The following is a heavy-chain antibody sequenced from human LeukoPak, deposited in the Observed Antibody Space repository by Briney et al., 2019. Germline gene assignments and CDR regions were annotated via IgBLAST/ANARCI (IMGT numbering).Heavy chain of an antibody. V-gene: IGHV4-59*08. CDR3: ATRGY. CDR1: GGSISSDY. J-gene: IGHJ4*02. CDR2: IYNSGNN. D-gene: IGHD3-10*01. Sequence: SETLSLTCTVSGGSISSDYWQWIRQPPGKGLEWVGYIYNSGNNHYNSSLKSRVTISIDTSKNQFSLKLASVTAADTAVYYCATRGYWGQGTLVGVSS.